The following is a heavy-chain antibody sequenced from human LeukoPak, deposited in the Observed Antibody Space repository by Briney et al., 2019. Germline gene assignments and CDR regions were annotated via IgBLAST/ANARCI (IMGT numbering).Heavy chain of an antibody. D-gene: IGHD5-12*01. CDR3: ARVYPYDPNYFDY. Sequence: TSETLSLTCAVYGGSFSGYYWSWIRQPPGKGLEWIGEINHSGSTNYNPSLKSRVTISVDTSKNQFSLKLSSVTAADTAVYYCARVYPYDPNYFDYWGQGTLVTVSS. CDR2: INHSGST. CDR1: GGSFSGYY. J-gene: IGHJ4*02. V-gene: IGHV4-34*01.